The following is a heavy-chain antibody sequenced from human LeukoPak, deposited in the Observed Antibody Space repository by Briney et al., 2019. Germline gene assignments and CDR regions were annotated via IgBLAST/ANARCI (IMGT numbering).Heavy chain of an antibody. D-gene: IGHD6-13*01. V-gene: IGHV3-23*01. CDR3: ARGQQLVKGDWFDP. J-gene: IGHJ5*02. CDR1: GFTFSSYA. CDR2: ISGSGGST. Sequence: GGSLRLSCAASGFTFSSYAMSWVRQAPGKGLEWVSAISGSGGSTYYADSVKGRFTISRDNSKNTLYLQMNSLRAEDMAVYYCARGQQLVKGDWFDPWGQGTLVTVSS.